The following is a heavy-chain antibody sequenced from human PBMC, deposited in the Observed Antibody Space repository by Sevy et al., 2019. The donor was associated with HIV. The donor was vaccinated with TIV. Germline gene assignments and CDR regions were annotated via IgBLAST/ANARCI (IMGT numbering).Heavy chain of an antibody. CDR1: GFMISTYG. CDR2: IWYDGSNI. CDR3: ARDDRVAGGLGGYFNYGMDV. J-gene: IGHJ6*02. D-gene: IGHD1-26*01. Sequence: GGSLRLSCAASGFMISTYGMHWVRQAPGRGLEWVAVIWYDGSNINYGDSVKGRFIISRDNSKNTVFLDMNSLRAEDSAVDDWARDDRVAGGLGGYFNYGMDVWGQGTTVTVSS. V-gene: IGHV3-33*01.